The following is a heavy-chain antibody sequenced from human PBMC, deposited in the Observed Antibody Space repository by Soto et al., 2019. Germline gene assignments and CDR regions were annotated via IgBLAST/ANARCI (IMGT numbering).Heavy chain of an antibody. CDR2: ILPMLDIT. CDR3: TLGTSSAETFDI. J-gene: IGHJ3*02. Sequence: QVQLVQSGAEVKKPGSSVKVSCKASGGTFSTYTIIWVRQAPGQGLEWMGRILPMLDITNSAQRFQGRVTIPPDTSTSTAYLELSSLRSEDTAVYYCTLGTSSAETFDIWGRGTMVTVSS. CDR1: GGTFSTYT. D-gene: IGHD6-6*01. V-gene: IGHV1-69*02.